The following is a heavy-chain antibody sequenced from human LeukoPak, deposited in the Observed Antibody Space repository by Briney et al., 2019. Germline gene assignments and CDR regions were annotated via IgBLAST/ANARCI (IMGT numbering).Heavy chain of an antibody. V-gene: IGHV4-59*08. CDR3: ARHYDGSSSWYGGYYYNYYGMDV. CDR2: IYYSGST. D-gene: IGHD6-13*01. CDR1: GGSISSYY. J-gene: IGHJ6*02. Sequence: SETLSLTCTVSGGSISSYYWSWIRQPPGKGLEWIGYIYYSGSTNYNPSLKSRVTISVDTSKNQFSLKLSSVTAADTAVYYWARHYDGSSSWYGGYYYNYYGMDVWGQGATVTVSS.